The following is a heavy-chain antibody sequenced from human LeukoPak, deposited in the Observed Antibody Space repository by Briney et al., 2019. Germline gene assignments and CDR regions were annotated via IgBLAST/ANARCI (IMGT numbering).Heavy chain of an antibody. Sequence: GGSLRLSCAASGFTFSDYYMSWIRQAPGKGLEWVSYISSSGSTIYYADSVKGRFTISRDNAKNSLYLQMNSLRAEDTAVYYCARESKEYYYDSSGGWYFDLWGRGTLVTVSS. CDR1: GFTFSDYY. V-gene: IGHV3-11*01. CDR2: ISSSGSTI. J-gene: IGHJ2*01. CDR3: ARESKEYYYDSSGGWYFDL. D-gene: IGHD3-22*01.